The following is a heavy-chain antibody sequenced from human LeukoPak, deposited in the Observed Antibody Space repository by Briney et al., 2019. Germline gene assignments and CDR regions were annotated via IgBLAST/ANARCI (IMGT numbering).Heavy chain of an antibody. CDR3: ARELEYSSSSPIDY. CDR2: IDTSGST. J-gene: IGHJ4*02. CDR1: GGSISSGSYY. V-gene: IGHV4-61*02. Sequence: SQTLSLTCTVSGGSISSGSYYWSWIRQPAGKGLEWIGRIDTSGSTNYNPSLKSRVTISVDTSKNQFSLKLSSVTAADPAVYYCARELEYSSSSPIDYWGQGTLVTVSS. D-gene: IGHD6-6*01.